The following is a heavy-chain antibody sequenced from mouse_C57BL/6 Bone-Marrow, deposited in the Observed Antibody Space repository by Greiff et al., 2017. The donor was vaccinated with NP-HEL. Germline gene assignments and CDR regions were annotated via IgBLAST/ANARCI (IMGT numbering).Heavy chain of an antibody. CDR1: GYTFTNYW. J-gene: IGHJ2*01. CDR3: ARSLGYFDY. CDR2: IYPGGGYP. Sequence: ESGAELVRPGTSVKMSCKASGYTFTNYWIGWAKQRPGHGLEWIGDIYPGGGYPNYNEKFKGKATLTADKSSSTAYMQFSSLTSEDSAIYYCARSLGYFDYWGQGTTLTVSS. D-gene: IGHD4-1*01. V-gene: IGHV1-63*01.